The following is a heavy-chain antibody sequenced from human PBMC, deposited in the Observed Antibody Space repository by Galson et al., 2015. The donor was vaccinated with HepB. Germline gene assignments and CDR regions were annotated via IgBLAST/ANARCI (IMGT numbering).Heavy chain of an antibody. Sequence: SLRLSCAASGFTFSSYAMSWVRQAPGKGLEWVSAISGSGGSTYYADSVKGRFTISRDNSKNTLYLQMNSLRAEDTAVYYCAKDIVGPWDIVVVPAAPHEGWGQGTLVTVSS. V-gene: IGHV3-23*01. J-gene: IGHJ4*02. CDR1: GFTFSSYA. CDR2: ISGSGGST. D-gene: IGHD2-2*01. CDR3: AKDIVGPWDIVVVPAAPHEG.